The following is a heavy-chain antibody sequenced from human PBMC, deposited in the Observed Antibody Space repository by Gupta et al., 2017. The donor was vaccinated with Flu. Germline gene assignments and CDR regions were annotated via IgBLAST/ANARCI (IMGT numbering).Heavy chain of an antibody. CDR3: ARGTNYVWEVDY. D-gene: IGHD3-16*01. J-gene: IGHJ4*02. Sequence: QVQLQQWGAGLLKPSETLSLTCAVNGGFLSGYWWSWIRQPPGGGLEWMGEISHSGITNYNPSLKSRVTMSVDTSKNQVSLKLSSVTAADTAVYYCARGTNYVWEVDYGGQGTLVTVSS. CDR2: ISHSGIT. V-gene: IGHV4-34*01. CDR1: GGFLSGYW.